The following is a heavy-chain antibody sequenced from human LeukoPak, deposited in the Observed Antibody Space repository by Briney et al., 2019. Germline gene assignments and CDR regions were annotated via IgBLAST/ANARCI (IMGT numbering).Heavy chain of an antibody. CDR2: INHSGST. V-gene: IGHV4-34*01. J-gene: IGHJ4*02. CDR1: GGSFSGYY. Sequence: SETLSLTCAVYGGSFSGYYWSWIRQPPGKGLEWIGEINHSGSTNYNPSLKSRVTISVDTSKNQFSLKLSSVTAADTAVYYCARDLPYDYVWGSYRLPGYWGQGTLVTVSS. D-gene: IGHD3-16*02. CDR3: ARDLPYDYVWGSYRLPGY.